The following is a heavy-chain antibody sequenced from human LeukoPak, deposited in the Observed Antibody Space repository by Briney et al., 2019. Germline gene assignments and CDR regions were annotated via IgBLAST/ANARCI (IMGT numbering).Heavy chain of an antibody. CDR1: GFTVSSNY. Sequence: GGSLRLSCAASGFTVSSNYMSWVCQAPGKGLEWVSVIYSGGSTYYADSVKGRFTISRDNSKNTLYLQMNSLRAEDTAVYYCASGYSSSWTSYYFDYWGQGTLVTVSS. J-gene: IGHJ4*02. CDR3: ASGYSSSWTSYYFDY. CDR2: IYSGGST. V-gene: IGHV3-66*01. D-gene: IGHD6-13*01.